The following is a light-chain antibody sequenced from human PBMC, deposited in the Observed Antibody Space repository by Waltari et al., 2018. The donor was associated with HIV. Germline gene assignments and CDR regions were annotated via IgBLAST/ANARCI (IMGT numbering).Light chain of an antibody. CDR2: GAS. Sequence: EIVLTQSPGTLSLSPGERAALSCRASQSVTSNYLAWYQQKPGRAPRLLISGASNRASGIPDRFSGSGAGTDFTLTFSRLEPEDFAVYYCQQYGTSQWTFGRGTKVEI. CDR3: QQYGTSQWT. V-gene: IGKV3-20*01. J-gene: IGKJ1*01. CDR1: QSVTSNY.